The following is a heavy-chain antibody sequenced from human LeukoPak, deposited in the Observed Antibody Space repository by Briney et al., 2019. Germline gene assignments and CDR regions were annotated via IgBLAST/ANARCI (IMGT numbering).Heavy chain of an antibody. D-gene: IGHD2-15*01. Sequence: KPSETLSLTCAVSGGSFSDHYWSWIRQPPGKGLEWIGEIDYRGSTYDNPSLKSRVTISVDTSKNQFCLKLSSVTAADTAVYYCAREVAALRSAFDIWSQGTMVTVSS. CDR1: GGSFSDHY. V-gene: IGHV4-34*01. CDR2: IDYRGST. CDR3: AREVAALRSAFDI. J-gene: IGHJ3*02.